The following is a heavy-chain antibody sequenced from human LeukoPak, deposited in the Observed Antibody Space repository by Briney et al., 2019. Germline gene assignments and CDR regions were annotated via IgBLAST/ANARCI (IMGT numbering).Heavy chain of an antibody. D-gene: IGHD4-23*01. CDR1: GGSFSGYY. V-gene: IGHV4-34*01. Sequence: PSETLSLTCAVYGGSFSGYYWSWIRQPPGKGLEWIGEINHSGSTNYNPSLKSRVTISVDASKNQFSLKLSSVTAADTAVYYCARDGGWFDPWGQGTLVTVSS. CDR2: INHSGST. J-gene: IGHJ5*02. CDR3: ARDGGWFDP.